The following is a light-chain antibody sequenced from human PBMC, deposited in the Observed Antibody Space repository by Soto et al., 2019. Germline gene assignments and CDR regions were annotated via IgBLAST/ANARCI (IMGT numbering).Light chain of an antibody. CDR3: CSYAGSSTVHVV. CDR1: SSDVGSYNL. J-gene: IGLJ2*01. Sequence: QSALTQPASVSGSPGQSITISCTGTSSDVGSYNLVSWYQQHPGKAPKLMIYEGSKRPSGVSNRCSGSKSGNTASLTISGLQAEDEADYYCCSYAGSSTVHVVFGGGTKLTVL. CDR2: EGS. V-gene: IGLV2-23*03.